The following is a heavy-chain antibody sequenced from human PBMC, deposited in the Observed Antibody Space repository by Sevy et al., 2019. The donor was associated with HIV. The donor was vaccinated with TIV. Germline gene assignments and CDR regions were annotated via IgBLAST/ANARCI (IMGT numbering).Heavy chain of an antibody. D-gene: IGHD6-19*01. CDR3: ARLDDEAMAADY. CDR2: IYYSGST. J-gene: IGHJ4*02. Sequence: SETLSLTCTVSGGSISSSSYYWGWIRQPPGKGLEWIGSIYYSGSTYYNPSLKSRVTISVDTSKNQFSLKLSSVTAADTAMYYCARLDDEAMAADYWGQGTLVTVSS. CDR1: GGSISSSSYY. V-gene: IGHV4-39*01.